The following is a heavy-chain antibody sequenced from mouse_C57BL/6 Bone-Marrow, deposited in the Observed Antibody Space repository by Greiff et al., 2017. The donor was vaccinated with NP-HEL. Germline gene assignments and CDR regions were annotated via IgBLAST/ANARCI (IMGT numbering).Heavy chain of an antibody. J-gene: IGHJ3*01. CDR2: INPNNGGT. V-gene: IGHV1-26*01. Sequence: EVQLQQSGPELVKPGASVKISCKASGYTFTDYYMNWVKQSHGKSLEWIGDINPNNGGTSYNQKFKGKATLTVDKSSSTAYMELRSLTSEDSAVYYCARGLPWFAYWGQGTLVTVSA. CDR1: GYTFTDYY. CDR3: ARGLPWFAY. D-gene: IGHD2-4*01.